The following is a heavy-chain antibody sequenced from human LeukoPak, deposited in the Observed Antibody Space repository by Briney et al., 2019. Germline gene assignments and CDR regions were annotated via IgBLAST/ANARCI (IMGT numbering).Heavy chain of an antibody. V-gene: IGHV4-4*07. CDR1: GGSISSYY. D-gene: IGHD2-2*02. CDR2: IYTSGST. Sequence: SETLSLTCTVSGGSISSYYWSWIRQPAGKGLEWIGRIYTSGSTNYNPSLKSRVTMSVDTSKNQFSLKLSSVTAADTAVYYCAREVVVVPAAIRGFDPWGQGTLVTISS. J-gene: IGHJ5*02. CDR3: AREVVVVPAAIRGFDP.